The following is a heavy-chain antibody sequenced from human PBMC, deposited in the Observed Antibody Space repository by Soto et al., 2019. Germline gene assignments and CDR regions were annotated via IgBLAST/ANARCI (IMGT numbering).Heavy chain of an antibody. Sequence: ASVKVSCKASGYTFTSYAMHWVRQAPGQRLEWMGWINAGNGNTKYSQKFQGRVTITRDTSASTAYMELSSLRSEDTAVYYCARDYDYIWGSSADAFDICGQATMLTVSS. CDR2: INAGNGNT. CDR1: GYTFTSYA. J-gene: IGHJ3*02. CDR3: ARDYDYIWGSSADAFDI. D-gene: IGHD3-16*01. V-gene: IGHV1-3*01.